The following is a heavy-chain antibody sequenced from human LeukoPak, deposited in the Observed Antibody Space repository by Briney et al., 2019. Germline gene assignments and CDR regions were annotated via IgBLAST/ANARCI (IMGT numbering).Heavy chain of an antibody. CDR1: GGSLSSYY. CDR2: IYYSGST. J-gene: IGHJ4*02. Sequence: PSETLSLTCTVSGGSLSSYYWSWIRQPPGKGLEWIGNIYYSGSTNYNPSLKSRVTISVDPSKNQFSLKVSSVTAADTAVYYCARDGGGNSRPFDYWGQGTPVIVSS. D-gene: IGHD4-23*01. V-gene: IGHV4-59*01. CDR3: ARDGGGNSRPFDY.